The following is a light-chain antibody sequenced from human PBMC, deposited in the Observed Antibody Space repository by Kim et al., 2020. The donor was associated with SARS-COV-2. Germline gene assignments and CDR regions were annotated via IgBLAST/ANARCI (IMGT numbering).Light chain of an antibody. V-gene: IGKV1-16*01. CDR1: QDINNF. CDR2: DAS. J-gene: IGKJ2*01. Sequence: DIQMTQSPSSLSASLGDRVTISCRASQDINNFLAWFQQSPGKAPKSLIFDASTLQSGVPSRFSGSESGTNFTLTIISLQPEDFATYYCQQYNSYPYTFGQGTKLEI. CDR3: QQYNSYPYT.